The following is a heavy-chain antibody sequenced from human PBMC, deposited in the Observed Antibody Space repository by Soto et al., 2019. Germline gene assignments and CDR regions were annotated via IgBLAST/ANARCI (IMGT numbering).Heavy chain of an antibody. J-gene: IGHJ3*02. Sequence: SVKVSCKASGGTFSSYTISWVRQAPGQGLEWMGRIIPILGIANYAQKFQGRVTITADKSTSTAYMELSSLRSEDTAVYYCARVGNCSSTSCYRFSPGAFDIWGQGTMVTVSS. CDR2: IIPILGIA. D-gene: IGHD2-2*02. CDR3: ARVGNCSSTSCYRFSPGAFDI. V-gene: IGHV1-69*02. CDR1: GGTFSSYT.